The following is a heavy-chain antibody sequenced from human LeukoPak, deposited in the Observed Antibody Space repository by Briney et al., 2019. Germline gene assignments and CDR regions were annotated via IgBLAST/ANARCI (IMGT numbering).Heavy chain of an antibody. J-gene: IGHJ4*02. Sequence: SVKVSCEASGGTFSIYAISGVPQAPGHGLEWMGGIIPIFGTANYAQKFQGRVTITADESTSTAYMELSRLRGEDTAVYYCARVQYSSGWYFDYWGQGTLVTVSS. CDR3: ARVQYSSGWYFDY. D-gene: IGHD6-19*01. V-gene: IGHV1-69*13. CDR2: IIPIFGTA. CDR1: GGTFSIYA.